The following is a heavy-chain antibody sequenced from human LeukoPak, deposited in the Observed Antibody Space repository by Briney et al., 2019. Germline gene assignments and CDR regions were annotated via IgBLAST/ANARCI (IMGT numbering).Heavy chain of an antibody. Sequence: GGSLRLSCAASGFTFSSYAITWVRQAPGKGLEWVGRIKSKTDGGTTDYAAPVKGRFTISRDVSRNTLYLQMNSLKTEDTAVYYCTTHLLTVAGDVDYWGQGTLVTVSS. V-gene: IGHV3-15*01. J-gene: IGHJ4*02. D-gene: IGHD6-19*01. CDR2: IKSKTDGGTT. CDR3: TTHLLTVAGDVDY. CDR1: GFTFSSYA.